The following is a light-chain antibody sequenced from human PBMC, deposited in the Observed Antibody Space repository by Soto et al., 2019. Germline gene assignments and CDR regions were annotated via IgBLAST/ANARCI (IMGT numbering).Light chain of an antibody. CDR2: SAA. CDR1: QSVSIK. V-gene: IGKV3-20*01. Sequence: EIGMTQSPSSLSVSPGERASISCRASQSVSIKLAWYQQKTGQAPRLLFYSAARRATGVPDRFSGSGSGTDFTLPISSLEPEDFAVYYCQQYGSSPRTFGPGTKVDIK. CDR3: QQYGSSPRT. J-gene: IGKJ3*01.